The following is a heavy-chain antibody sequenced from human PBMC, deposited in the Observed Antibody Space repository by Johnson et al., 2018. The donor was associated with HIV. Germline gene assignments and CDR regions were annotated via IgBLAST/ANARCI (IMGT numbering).Heavy chain of an antibody. V-gene: IGHV3-15*01. CDR2: IKSKTDGGTL. CDR3: NTDRVDGGGSYYNAFDI. Sequence: EVQLVESGGGLVQPGESLRLSCVASGFTFSNAWMHWVRQAPGKGLEWVGRIKSKTDGGTLDYAAPVKGRFTISRDDSKNTLYLQMNSLKTEDTALYYCNTDRVDGGGSYYNAFDIWGQGTMVTVSS. D-gene: IGHD1-26*01. J-gene: IGHJ3*02. CDR1: GFTFSNAW.